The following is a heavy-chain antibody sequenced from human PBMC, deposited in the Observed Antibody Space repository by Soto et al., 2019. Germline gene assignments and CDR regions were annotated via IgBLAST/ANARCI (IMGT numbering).Heavy chain of an antibody. D-gene: IGHD2-2*01. J-gene: IGHJ5*02. CDR3: ARPTGFSSSWYWFDP. CDR2: INHSGST. V-gene: IGHV4-34*01. Sequence: PSETLSLTCAVYGGSFSGYYWSWIRQPPGKGLEWIGEINHSGSTNYNPSLKSRVTMSVDTSKNQFSLKLSSVTAADTAVYYCARPTGFSSSWYWFDPWGQGTLVTVSS. CDR1: GGSFSGYY.